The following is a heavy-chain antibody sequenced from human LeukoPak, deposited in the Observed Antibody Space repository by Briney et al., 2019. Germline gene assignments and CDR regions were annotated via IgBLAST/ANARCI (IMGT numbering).Heavy chain of an antibody. D-gene: IGHD1-26*01. CDR2: ISSSSTFI. CDR3: ASCLVGAKRSFDY. V-gene: IGHV3-21*01. J-gene: IGHJ4*02. Sequence: GGSLRLSCAASGFTFSSYSMNWVRQAPGKGLEWVSSISSSSTFIYYVDSLKGRFTISRDNAKNSLYLQMNSLRAEDTAVYYCASCLVGAKRSFDYWGQGTLVTVSS. CDR1: GFTFSSYS.